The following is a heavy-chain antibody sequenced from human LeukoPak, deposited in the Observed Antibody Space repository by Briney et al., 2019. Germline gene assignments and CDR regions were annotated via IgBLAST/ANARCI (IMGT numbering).Heavy chain of an antibody. V-gene: IGHV3-30-3*01. D-gene: IGHD1-26*01. CDR1: GFTFSSYA. CDR2: ISYDGSNK. J-gene: IGHJ4*02. Sequence: GRSLRLSCAASGFTFSSYAMYWVRQALGKGLEWVAVISYDGSNKYYADSVKGRFTISRDNSKNTLYLQMNSLRAEDTAVYYCARDSLSWVWGQGTLVTVSS. CDR3: ARDSLSWV.